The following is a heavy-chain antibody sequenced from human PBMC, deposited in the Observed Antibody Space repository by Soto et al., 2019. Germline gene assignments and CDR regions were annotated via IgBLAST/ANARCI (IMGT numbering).Heavy chain of an antibody. CDR2: ISYDGSNK. CDR1: GFTFSSYA. CDR3: ARRYDY. J-gene: IGHJ4*02. Sequence: QVQLVESGGGVVQPGRSLRLSCAASGFTFSSYAMHWVRQAPGKGLEWVAVISYDGSNKYYADSVKGRFTISRDNSKNTLYLQMNSLRAEDTAVYYCARRYDYWGQGTLVTVSS. V-gene: IGHV3-30-3*01.